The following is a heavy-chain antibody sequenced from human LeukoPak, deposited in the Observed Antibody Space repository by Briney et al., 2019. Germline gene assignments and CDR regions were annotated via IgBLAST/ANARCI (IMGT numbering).Heavy chain of an antibody. Sequence: PSETLSLTCTVSGASISSSSYSWAWIRQPPGKGLEWIGYISYSGSTTYNPSLKSRVTISVDTSKNQFSLNLRSVTAADTAVYYCARGALAVTDFDYWGQGTLVTVSS. J-gene: IGHJ4*02. V-gene: IGHV4-61*05. D-gene: IGHD4-11*01. CDR3: ARGALAVTDFDY. CDR1: GASISSSSYS. CDR2: ISYSGST.